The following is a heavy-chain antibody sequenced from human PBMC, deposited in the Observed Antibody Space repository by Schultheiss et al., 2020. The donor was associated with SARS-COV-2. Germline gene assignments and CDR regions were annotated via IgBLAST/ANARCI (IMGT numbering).Heavy chain of an antibody. CDR2: ISGSSSYI. J-gene: IGHJ6*02. D-gene: IGHD3-22*01. CDR3: ARWWYYNSSGHYYFDYGMDV. V-gene: IGHV3-21*01. Sequence: GGSLRLSCAASGFTFSSYDMHWVRQATGKGLEWVSSISGSSSYIYYADSVKGRFTISRDNAKNSLYLQMTSLRAEDTAVYYCARWWYYNSSGHYYFDYGMDVWGQGTTVTVSS. CDR1: GFTFSSYD.